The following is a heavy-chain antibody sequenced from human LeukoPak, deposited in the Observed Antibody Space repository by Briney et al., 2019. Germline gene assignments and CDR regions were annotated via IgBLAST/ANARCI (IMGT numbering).Heavy chain of an antibody. D-gene: IGHD2-15*01. CDR2: ISYRGNS. V-gene: IGHV4-30-4*01. Sequence: SETLSLTCTVSGGSISSGDYYWRWIRQPPGKGLEWIGHISYRGNSYYNPSLKSRLTISIDTSKNQFFLRLNSVTAADTAVYYCARVRGYCSGATCYDIIDYWGKGTLVTVSS. J-gene: IGHJ4*02. CDR3: ARVRGYCSGATCYDIIDY. CDR1: GGSISSGDYY.